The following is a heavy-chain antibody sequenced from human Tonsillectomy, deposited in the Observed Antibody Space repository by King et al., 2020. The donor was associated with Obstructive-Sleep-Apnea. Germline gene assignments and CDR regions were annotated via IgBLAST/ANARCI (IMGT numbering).Heavy chain of an antibody. Sequence: VQLVESGGGLVQPGGSLRLSCAASGFTFSNFAMNWVRQGPGKGLEWVSSITTTGDTYYADSVKGRFAISRDISKSTLYLQMNSLRAEDTADYYWAKVSRDGAIVEVPSTKEYYYYYYNMDVWGQGTTVTVSS. J-gene: IGHJ6*02. V-gene: IGHV3-23*04. CDR2: ITTTGDT. D-gene: IGHD2-2*01. CDR3: AKVSRDGAIVEVPSTKEYYYYYYNMDV. CDR1: GFTFSNFA.